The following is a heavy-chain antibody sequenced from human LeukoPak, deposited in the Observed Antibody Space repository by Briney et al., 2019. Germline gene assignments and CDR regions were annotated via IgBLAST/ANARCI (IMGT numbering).Heavy chain of an antibody. Sequence: ASVKVSCKASGYTLTKNHLYWVRQAPGQGLEWMGWIDPKSGGTNFAQNFQGRLTMTRDTSINTAYMELTRLTSDDTTVYYCARELGINAFDVWGQGTMVNVSS. CDR2: IDPKSGGT. CDR3: ARELGINAFDV. J-gene: IGHJ3*01. V-gene: IGHV1-2*02. CDR1: GYTLTKNH. D-gene: IGHD7-27*01.